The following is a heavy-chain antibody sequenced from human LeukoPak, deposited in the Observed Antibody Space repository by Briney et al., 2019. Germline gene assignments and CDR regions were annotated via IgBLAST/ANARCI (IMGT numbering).Heavy chain of an antibody. CDR2: IRADSQI. J-gene: IGHJ4*02. D-gene: IGHD1-14*01. V-gene: IGHV5-51*01. CDR3: ARLGGTPFYDY. CDR1: GYYFTDYW. Sequence: GQSLQIYSQAHGYYFTDYWIGWVRPKTGKGLEWIGIIRADSQITYSPSFQGQVTFSADRSKVTAYLRWSSLKASDTAMYYCARLGGTPFYDYWGQGTLVTVSP.